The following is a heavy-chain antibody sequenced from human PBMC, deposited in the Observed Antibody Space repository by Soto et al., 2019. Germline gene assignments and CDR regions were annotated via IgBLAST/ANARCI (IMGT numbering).Heavy chain of an antibody. CDR2: VYSTGGV. Sequence: QLQLHESGPGLVKPSETLSLTCNVSGDSIGRFYWSWIRQSAGKGLEWIGRVYSTGGVTYNPALKGRVTISLDRSNNHVSLEMNSVTAADTAVYFCARDLSGTGLDIWGRGTRSASP. D-gene: IGHD1-26*01. CDR1: GDSIGRFY. V-gene: IGHV4-4*07. CDR3: ARDLSGTGLDI. J-gene: IGHJ6*02.